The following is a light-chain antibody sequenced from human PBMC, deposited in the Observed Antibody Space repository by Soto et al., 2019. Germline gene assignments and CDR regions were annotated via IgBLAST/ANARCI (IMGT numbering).Light chain of an antibody. Sequence: EIVLTQSPGTLSLSPGERVTLSCRASQSIGHNYLAWYRQKPGQAPTILIYGASHRATGIPDRFSGSGSGTDFTLTIIRLEPEDFAVYYCQHYCSSPPFTFGPGTKVEIK. CDR2: GAS. CDR3: QHYCSSPPFT. J-gene: IGKJ3*01. V-gene: IGKV3-20*01. CDR1: QSIGHNY.